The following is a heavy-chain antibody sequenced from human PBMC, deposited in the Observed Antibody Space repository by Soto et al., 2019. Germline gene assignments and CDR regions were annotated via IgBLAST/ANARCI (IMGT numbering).Heavy chain of an antibody. Sequence: QVQLVQSGAEVKKPGASVKVSCKASVYTFTSYGISWVRQAPGQGREWMGWISAYNGNTNYAQKLQGRVTMTTDTSTSAADMALRSQRSDDTAVSYCAGVRYYYGSGSYSLDYWGQGTLVTVSS. V-gene: IGHV1-18*01. D-gene: IGHD3-10*01. CDR1: VYTFTSYG. J-gene: IGHJ4*02. CDR3: AGVRYYYGSGSYSLDY. CDR2: ISAYNGNT.